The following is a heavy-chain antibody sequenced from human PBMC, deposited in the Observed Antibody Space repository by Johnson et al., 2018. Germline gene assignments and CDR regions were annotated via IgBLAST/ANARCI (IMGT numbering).Heavy chain of an antibody. CDR1: AFTFSDYA. CDR2: IWFDGSNE. D-gene: IGHD3-10*01. J-gene: IGHJ6*02. V-gene: IGHV3-33*01. CDR3: TRETRSLDV. Sequence: QVQLVECGGGVVQPGRSLRLSCAASAFTFSDYAMHWVRQAPDKGLEWVAVIWFDGSNENYADSVKGRFTISRDNSKNMLYLQMNNLRAEDTALYYCTRETRSLDVWGQGTTVTVSS.